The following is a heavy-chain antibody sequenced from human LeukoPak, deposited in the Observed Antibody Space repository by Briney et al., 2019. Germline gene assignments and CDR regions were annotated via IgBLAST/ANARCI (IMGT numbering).Heavy chain of an antibody. V-gene: IGHV1-69*01. J-gene: IGHJ4*02. CDR2: IIPIFGTA. CDR3: ARDYYGSGSYYNTFDY. CDR1: GGTFSSYA. D-gene: IGHD3-10*01. Sequence: SVKVSCKASGGTFSSYAISWVRQAPRQRLEWMGGIIPIFGTANYAQKFQGRVTSTADEATSTAYMQLSSLRSEDTAVYCCARDYYGSGSYYNTFDYWGQGTLVTVSS.